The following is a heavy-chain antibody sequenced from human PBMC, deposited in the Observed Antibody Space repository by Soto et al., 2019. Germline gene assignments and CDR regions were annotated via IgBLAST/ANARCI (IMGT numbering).Heavy chain of an antibody. CDR2: IRSKAFGGTT. Sequence: GGSLRLSCTASGFTFGDYAMSWFRQAPGKGLEWVGFIRSKAFGGTTEYATSVKGRFTISRDDSKSIAYLQMNSLKSEDTAVYSCTRSDSSGPGFDFWGQRTLVTVSS. V-gene: IGHV3-49*03. CDR1: GFTFGDYA. CDR3: TRSDSSGPGFDF. D-gene: IGHD6-19*01. J-gene: IGHJ4*02.